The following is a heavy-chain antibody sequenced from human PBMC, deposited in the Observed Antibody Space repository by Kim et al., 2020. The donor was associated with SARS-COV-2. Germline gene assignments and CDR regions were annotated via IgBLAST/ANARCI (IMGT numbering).Heavy chain of an antibody. J-gene: IGHJ6*02. Sequence: ASVKVSCKASGYTFSNSAMHWVRQAPGQGLEWMGRIHAGNGFTKYSPKFQGRVLITRDTPATTVYMELSGLTSGDTAVYFCARDSDPYCRSSSCINGMDVWGQGTTLIVSS. V-gene: IGHV1-3*01. CDR1: GYTFSNSA. CDR3: ARDSDPYCRSSSCINGMDV. D-gene: IGHD2-2*01. CDR2: IHAGNGFT.